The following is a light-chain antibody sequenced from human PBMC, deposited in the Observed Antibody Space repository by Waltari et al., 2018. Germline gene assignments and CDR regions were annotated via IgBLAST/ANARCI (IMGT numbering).Light chain of an antibody. CDR3: QQYNKWPPLT. CDR2: GAS. CDR1: QNIHDN. V-gene: IGKV3-15*01. J-gene: IGKJ4*01. Sequence: EVLMTQSPATLSVSPGERVTRSCRASQNIHDNLAWYQQKPGQAPRLLIYGASTRATDIPARFRGSGSGTEFTLTINSLQSEDLGIYYCQQYNKWPPLTFGGGTKVEIK.